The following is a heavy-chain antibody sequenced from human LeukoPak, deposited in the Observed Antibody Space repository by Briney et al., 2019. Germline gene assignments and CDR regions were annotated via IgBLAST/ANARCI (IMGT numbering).Heavy chain of an antibody. V-gene: IGHV1-69*13. Sequence: GASVKVSCKASGGTFSSYAISWVRQAPGQGLEWMGGIIPIFGTANYAQKFQGRVTITADESTSTAYMELSSLRSEDTAVYYCARDRRGYCSSTSCYVSYMDVWGKGTTVTVSS. J-gene: IGHJ6*03. CDR1: GGTFSSYA. CDR2: IIPIFGTA. CDR3: ARDRRGYCSSTSCYVSYMDV. D-gene: IGHD2-2*01.